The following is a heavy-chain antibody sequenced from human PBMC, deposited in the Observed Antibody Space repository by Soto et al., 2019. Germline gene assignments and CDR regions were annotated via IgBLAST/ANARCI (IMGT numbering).Heavy chain of an antibody. Sequence: GGSLRLSCAASGFTVSSNYMSWVRQAPGKGLEWVSVIYSGGSTYYADSVKGPFTISRDNSKNTLYLQMNSLRAEDTAVYYCARVKGYCSGGSCYSRYYYYGMDVWGQGTTVTVSS. V-gene: IGHV3-53*01. D-gene: IGHD2-15*01. CDR3: ARVKGYCSGGSCYSRYYYYGMDV. CDR1: GFTVSSNY. CDR2: IYSGGST. J-gene: IGHJ6*02.